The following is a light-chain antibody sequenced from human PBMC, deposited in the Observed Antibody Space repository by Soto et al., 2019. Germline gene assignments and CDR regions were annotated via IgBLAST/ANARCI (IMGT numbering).Light chain of an antibody. CDR2: KAS. CDR1: QSINNL. J-gene: IGKJ2*01. CDR3: QHYYTYPYT. Sequence: DIQMTQSPSTLSASVGGRVTISCRASQSINNLLAWYQQKPGKAPKLLIYKASSLESGVPSRFSGSGSGTDFTLTISSLQPDDFATYYCQHYYTYPYTFGQGTKLEI. V-gene: IGKV1-5*03.